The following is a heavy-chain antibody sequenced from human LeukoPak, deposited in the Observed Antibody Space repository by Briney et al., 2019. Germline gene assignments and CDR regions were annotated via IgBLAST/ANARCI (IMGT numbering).Heavy chain of an antibody. V-gene: IGHV3-23*01. CDR2: ISGSGGGT. CDR3: AKDLAAVPGNKYFAY. CDR1: GFTFSTYD. D-gene: IGHD6-19*01. Sequence: PGGSLRLSCAASGFTFSTYDMTWVRQAPGKGLEWVSSISGSGGGTYYADSVKGRFTTSRDNSKNTLYLQMNGLRAEDTAVYYCAKDLAAVPGNKYFAYWGQGTLVTVSS. J-gene: IGHJ4*02.